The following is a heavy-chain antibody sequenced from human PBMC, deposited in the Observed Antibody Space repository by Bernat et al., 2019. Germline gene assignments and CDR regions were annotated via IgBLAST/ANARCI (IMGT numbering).Heavy chain of an antibody. D-gene: IGHD3-16*01. J-gene: IGHJ4*02. CDR2: ITSSSSSI. Sequence: EVQLVESGGGLIQPGGALRLSCAASGFTFSSYSMSWVRQAPGKGLEWVSYITSSSSSIYYADSVNGRFTISRDNAKNSLYLQMNSLRAEDTAVYDCARDRYDYVWGTAGYFDSWGQGTLVTVSS. CDR3: ARDRYDYVWGTAGYFDS. V-gene: IGHV3-48*01. CDR1: GFTFSSYS.